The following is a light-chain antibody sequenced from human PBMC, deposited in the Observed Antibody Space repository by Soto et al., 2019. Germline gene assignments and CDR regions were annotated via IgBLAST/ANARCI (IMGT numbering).Light chain of an antibody. Sequence: EMVMTQSPATLSVSPGERATLSCRASQSVDNNLAWYQEKPGQAPRLLIYGASARATGIPARFSGSGSGTEFTLTISGLQSEDFAVYYCQQYNNWPWTFGQGTKVEIK. J-gene: IGKJ1*01. V-gene: IGKV3-15*01. CDR2: GAS. CDR3: QQYNNWPWT. CDR1: QSVDNN.